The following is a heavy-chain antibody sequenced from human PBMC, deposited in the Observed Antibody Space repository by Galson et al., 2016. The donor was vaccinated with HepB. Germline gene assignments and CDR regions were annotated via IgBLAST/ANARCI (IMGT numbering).Heavy chain of an antibody. CDR3: AGSSGLEY. J-gene: IGHJ4*02. V-gene: IGHV3-7*02. CDR2: IKEDGSEK. D-gene: IGHD3-10*01. Sequence: SLRLSCAASGFTFSRYWMSWVRQAPGRGLEWVATIKEDGSEKYYVDFVKGRFTISRDNAKNSLYLQMNSLRAEDTAVYYCAGSSGLEYWGQGTLVTVSS. CDR1: GFTFSRYW.